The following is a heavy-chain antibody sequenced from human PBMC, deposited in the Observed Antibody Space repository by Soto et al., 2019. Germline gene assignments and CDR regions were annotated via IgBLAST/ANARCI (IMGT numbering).Heavy chain of an antibody. CDR2: ITPLFGTA. CDR3: ARDGIGIAVAGTYNGMDV. D-gene: IGHD6-19*01. J-gene: IGHJ6*02. CDR1: GGTFANYA. Sequence: AQLVQSGAEVRKPGSSVKVSCKASGGTFANYAISWVRQAPGQGLEWMGGITPLFGTANYAQKFQGRVTITADESTGTAYVELTGLRSGDTAVYYCARDGIGIAVAGTYNGMDVWGQGTTVTVSS. V-gene: IGHV1-69*01.